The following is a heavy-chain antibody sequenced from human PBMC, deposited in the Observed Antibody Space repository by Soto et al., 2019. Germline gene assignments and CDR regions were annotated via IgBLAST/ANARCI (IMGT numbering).Heavy chain of an antibody. J-gene: IGHJ6*02. CDR1: GYSFTSYW. CDR2: IDPSDSYT. V-gene: IGHV5-10-1*01. Sequence: GESLKISCKGSGYSFTSYWISWVRQMPGKGLEWMGRIDPSDSYTNYSPSFQGHVTISADKSISTAYLQWSSLKASDTAMYYCASHVPAGLDYDILTGHHYYYYYGMDVWGQGTTVTVSS. D-gene: IGHD3-9*01. CDR3: ASHVPAGLDYDILTGHHYYYYYGMDV.